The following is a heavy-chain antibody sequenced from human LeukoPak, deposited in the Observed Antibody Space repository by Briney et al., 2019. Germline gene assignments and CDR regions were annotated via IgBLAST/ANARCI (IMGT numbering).Heavy chain of an antibody. J-gene: IGHJ4*02. Sequence: PSETLSLTCTVSGGSITSSTYYWAWIRQPSGKGLEWIGTIYYTGSTYDNPSLKSRVTLSVDTSKNQVSLKLSSVTATDTAIYYCARHLNVYYFDYWGRGTLVTVSS. CDR2: IYYTGST. CDR3: ARHLNVYYFDY. V-gene: IGHV4-39*01. CDR1: GGSITSSTYY. D-gene: IGHD3-16*01.